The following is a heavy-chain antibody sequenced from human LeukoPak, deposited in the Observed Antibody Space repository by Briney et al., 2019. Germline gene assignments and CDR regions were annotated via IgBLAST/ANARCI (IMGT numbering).Heavy chain of an antibody. V-gene: IGHV1-46*01. D-gene: IGHD2-15*01. J-gene: IGHJ3*02. CDR1: GYTFPGYY. CDR2: INPSGGST. CDR3: ARGVVVAAFRGVFDI. Sequence: ASVKVSCKASGYTFPGYYMHWVRQAPGQGLEWMGIINPSGGSTSYARKFQGRVTMTRDMSTSTVYMELSSLRSEDTAVYYCARGVVVAAFRGVFDIWGQGTMVTVSS.